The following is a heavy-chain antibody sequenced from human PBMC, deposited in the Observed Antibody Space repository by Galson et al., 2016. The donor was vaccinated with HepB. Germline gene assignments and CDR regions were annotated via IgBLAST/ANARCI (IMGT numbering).Heavy chain of an antibody. CDR1: GFTFNDYS. D-gene: IGHD5-24*01. J-gene: IGHJ4*02. CDR2: ITSSNSTI. Sequence: SLRLSCAASGFTFNDYSMNWVRQAPGKGLEWVSYITSSNSTIYYADSVKGRFTISRDNAKNSLYLQMNSLRAEDTAIYFCARSKRDTRDYWGQGTLVTVSS. V-gene: IGHV3-48*01. CDR3: ARSKRDTRDY.